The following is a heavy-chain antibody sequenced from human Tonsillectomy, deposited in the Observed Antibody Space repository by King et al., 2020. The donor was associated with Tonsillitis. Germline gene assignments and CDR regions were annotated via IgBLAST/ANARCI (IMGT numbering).Heavy chain of an antibody. Sequence: DVQLVESGAEVKKPGESLKISCNGSGYSFTSYWIGWVRQMPGKGLEWMGIIYPGDSDTDYSPSFQGQVTISADKSISPAYLQWSSLKASDTAIYYCAGAKEMATTKPGSFAYWGQGTLVTISS. CDR3: AGAKEMATTKPGSFAY. J-gene: IGHJ4*02. CDR1: GYSFTSYW. CDR2: IYPGDSDT. D-gene: IGHD5-24*01. V-gene: IGHV5-51*01.